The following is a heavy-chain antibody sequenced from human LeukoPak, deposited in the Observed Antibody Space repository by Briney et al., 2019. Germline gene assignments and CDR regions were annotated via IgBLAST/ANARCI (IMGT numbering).Heavy chain of an antibody. D-gene: IGHD3-16*01. Sequence: GGSLRLSCAASGFTFSSYEMNWVRQAPGKGLEWVSGISPSGDITYYTDSVRGRFAISRDNFKNTLSLQVNSLRAEDTAMYYCAKDDDWGRYKHWGQGTLVTVSS. CDR3: AKDDDWGRYKH. CDR1: GFTFSSYE. J-gene: IGHJ1*01. CDR2: ISPSGDIT. V-gene: IGHV3-23*01.